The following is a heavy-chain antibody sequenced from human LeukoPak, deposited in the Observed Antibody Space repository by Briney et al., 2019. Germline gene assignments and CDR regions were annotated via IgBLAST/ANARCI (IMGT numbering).Heavy chain of an antibody. CDR3: AELGIAMIGGV. J-gene: IGHJ6*04. CDR2: ISSSGSTI. Sequence: GGSLSLSCAASGFTFSSYEMNWVRQAPGKGLEWVSYISSSGSTIYYADSVKGRFTISRDNAKNSLYLQMNSLRAEDTAVYYCAELGIAMIGGVWGKGTTVTISS. CDR1: GFTFSSYE. D-gene: IGHD3-10*02. V-gene: IGHV3-48*03.